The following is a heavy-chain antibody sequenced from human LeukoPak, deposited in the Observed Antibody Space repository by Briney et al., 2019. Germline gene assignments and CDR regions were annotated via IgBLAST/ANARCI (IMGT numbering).Heavy chain of an antibody. CDR2: IYYSGST. CDR1: GGSISSYY. V-gene: IGHV4-59*01. D-gene: IGHD3-10*01. CDR3: ARVGNYYRSGSQPGIDAFDI. J-gene: IGHJ3*02. Sequence: SETLSFTCHVSGGSISSYYWSWIRQPPGKGLEWIGYIYYSGSTNHYPSLMSRVTISVHTSKSQFPLKLSYVPAADTAVNYCARVGNYYRSGSQPGIDAFDIWRQGTRVTVSS.